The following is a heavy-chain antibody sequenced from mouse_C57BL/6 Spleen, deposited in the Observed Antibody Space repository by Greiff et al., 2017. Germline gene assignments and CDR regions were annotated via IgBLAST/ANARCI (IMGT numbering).Heavy chain of an antibody. D-gene: IGHD1-1*01. V-gene: IGHV1-69*01. J-gene: IGHJ2*01. Sequence: QVQLQQPGAELVMPGASVKLSCKASGYTFTSYWMHWVKQRPGQGLEWIGEIDPSDSYTNYNQKFKGKSTLTVDKSSSTAYMQLSSLTSEDSAVXYCALITTVVAHYFDYWGQGTTLPVSS. CDR3: ALITTVVAHYFDY. CDR2: IDPSDSYT. CDR1: GYTFTSYW.